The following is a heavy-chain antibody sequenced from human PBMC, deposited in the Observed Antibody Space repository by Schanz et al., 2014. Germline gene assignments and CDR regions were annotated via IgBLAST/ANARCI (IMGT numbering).Heavy chain of an antibody. D-gene: IGHD3-9*01. Sequence: EVYLVESGGGLVQPGGSLRLSCAASGFTFFTYNMNWVRQAPGRGLEWISYIGSSSTTMYYADSVKGRFTISRDNAKNSLYLQMNSLRDEDTAVYYCARVHPHRGVTGYYNDVGGQGTSVTVSS. J-gene: IGHJ6*02. CDR1: GFTFFTYN. V-gene: IGHV3-48*02. CDR3: ARVHPHRGVTGYYNDV. CDR2: IGSSSTTM.